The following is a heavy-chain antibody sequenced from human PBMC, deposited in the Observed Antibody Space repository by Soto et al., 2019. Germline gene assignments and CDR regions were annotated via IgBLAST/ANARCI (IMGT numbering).Heavy chain of an antibody. V-gene: IGHV3-30*18. CDR2: ISYDGSNK. CDR1: GFTCSGYV. CDR3: ANAMVVVTAISGGDGYDK. D-gene: IGHD2-21*02. Sequence: VGSLRLACAASGFTCSGYVMHWVLHAPGKGLECVAVISYDGSNKYCADSVKGRFTISRDNSKNRVYLKMNSMRAEDTAVYSCANAMVVVTAISGGDGYDKWGQGTLVTISS. J-gene: IGHJ3*02.